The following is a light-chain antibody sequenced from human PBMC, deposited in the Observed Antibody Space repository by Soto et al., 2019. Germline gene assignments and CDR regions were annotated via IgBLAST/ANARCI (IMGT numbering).Light chain of an antibody. J-gene: IGKJ1*01. CDR3: QKYNSAPRT. V-gene: IGKV1-27*01. CDR1: QGIANY. CDR2: AAS. Sequence: DIQMTQSPSSLSASVGDRVTITCRASQGIANYLAWYQHKPGKVPNLLIYAASTLQSGVPSRFSGGGSRTDFTLTISSLQPEDVATYYCQKYNSAPRTFGQGTKV.